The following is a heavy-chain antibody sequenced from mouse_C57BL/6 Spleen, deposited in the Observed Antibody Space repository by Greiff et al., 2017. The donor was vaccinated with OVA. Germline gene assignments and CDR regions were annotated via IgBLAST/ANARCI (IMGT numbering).Heavy chain of an antibody. V-gene: IGHV1-64*01. CDR2: IHPNSGST. Sequence: QVQLKQPGAELVKPGASVKLSCKASGYTFTSYWMHWVKQRPGQGLEWIGMIHPNSGSTNYNEKFKSKATLTVDKSSSTAYMQLSSLTSEDAAVDYCARWCFAWFADWGQGTLVTVSA. CDR1: GYTFTSYW. CDR3: ARWCFAWFAD. D-gene: IGHD1-1*02. J-gene: IGHJ3*01.